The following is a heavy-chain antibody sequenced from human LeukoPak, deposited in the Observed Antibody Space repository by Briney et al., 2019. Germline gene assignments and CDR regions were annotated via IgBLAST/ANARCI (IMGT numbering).Heavy chain of an antibody. D-gene: IGHD3-10*01. J-gene: IGHJ4*02. CDR1: GFTFSNAW. V-gene: IGHV3-15*01. CDR2: IKSKSDGGTT. Sequence: PGGSLRLSCAASGFTFSNAWMSWVRQAPGKGLEWVGRIKSKSDGGTTDYAAPVKGRFTISRDDSKNTLYLQMNSLKTEDTAIYYCTKTYYYGSGSLDYWGQGTLVTVSS. CDR3: TKTYYYGSGSLDY.